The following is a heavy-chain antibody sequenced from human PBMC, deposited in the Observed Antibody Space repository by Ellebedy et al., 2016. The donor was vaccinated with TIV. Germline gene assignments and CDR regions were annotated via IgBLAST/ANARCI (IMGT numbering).Heavy chain of an antibody. V-gene: IGHV3-33*01. CDR3: ARRGYKYGTLDY. CDR1: GFTFTNYG. CDR2: IWFDGSNK. D-gene: IGHD5-18*01. Sequence: PGGSLRLSCAASGFTFTNYGMHWVRQAPGKGLEWLAVIWFDGSNKYYADSVKGRFTISRDNSKNMLFLQMNSLRTEDTALYYCARRGYKYGTLDYWGQGTLVTVSS. J-gene: IGHJ4*02.